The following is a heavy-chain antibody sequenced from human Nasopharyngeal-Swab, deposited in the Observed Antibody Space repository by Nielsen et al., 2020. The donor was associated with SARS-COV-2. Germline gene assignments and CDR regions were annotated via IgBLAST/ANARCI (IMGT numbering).Heavy chain of an antibody. CDR2: IYSGGST. J-gene: IGHJ3*02. Sequence: GGSLRLSCAASGFTVSSNYMSWVRQAPGKGLEWVSVIYSGGSTYYADSVKGRFTISRDNAKKSLYLQMNSLRAEDTAVYYCARDKWGSYPHDAFDIWGQGTMVTVSS. V-gene: IGHV3-53*01. CDR1: GFTVSSNY. CDR3: ARDKWGSYPHDAFDI. D-gene: IGHD3-16*02.